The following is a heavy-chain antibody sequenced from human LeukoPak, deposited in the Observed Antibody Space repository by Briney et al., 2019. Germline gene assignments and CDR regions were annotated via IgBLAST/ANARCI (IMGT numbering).Heavy chain of an antibody. CDR2: ISGGGGSA. D-gene: IGHD2-2*01. CDR1: GFTFSSYP. J-gene: IGHJ4*02. V-gene: IGHV3-23*01. Sequence: GGSLRLSCAGSGFTFSSYPMSWVRQAPARGLQWVSAISGGGGSAYYADSVKGRFTISRDNSKGTLYLQMHSLRAEDTAIYYCAARPLMPPRFDYWGQGTLVTVSS. CDR3: AARPLMPPRFDY.